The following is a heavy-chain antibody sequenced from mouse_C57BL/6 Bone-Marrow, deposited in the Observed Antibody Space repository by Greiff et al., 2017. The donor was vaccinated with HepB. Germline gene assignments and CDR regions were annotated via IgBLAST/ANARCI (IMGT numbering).Heavy chain of an antibody. V-gene: IGHV14-4*01. CDR1: GFNIKDDY. CDR3: TTPWRGDFDY. J-gene: IGHJ2*01. CDR2: IDPENGDT. Sequence: VQLQQSGAELVRPGASVKLSCTASGFNIKDDYMHWVKQRPEQGLEWIGWIDPENGDTEYASKFQGKATITADTSSNTAYLQLSSLTSEDTAVYYCTTPWRGDFDYWGQGTTLTVSS.